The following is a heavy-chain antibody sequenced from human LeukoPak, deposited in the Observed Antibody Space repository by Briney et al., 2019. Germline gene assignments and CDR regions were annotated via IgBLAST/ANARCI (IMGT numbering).Heavy chain of an antibody. J-gene: IGHJ5*02. D-gene: IGHD3-3*01. Sequence: KPSETLSLTCAVYGGSFSGYYWSWIRQPPGKGLEWIGEINHSGSTNYNPSLKSRVTISVDTSKNQFSLKLSSVTAADTAVYYCARGPVRDFWSGYYRLENWFDPWGQGTLVTVSS. CDR1: GGSFSGYY. V-gene: IGHV4-34*01. CDR2: INHSGST. CDR3: ARGPVRDFWSGYYRLENWFDP.